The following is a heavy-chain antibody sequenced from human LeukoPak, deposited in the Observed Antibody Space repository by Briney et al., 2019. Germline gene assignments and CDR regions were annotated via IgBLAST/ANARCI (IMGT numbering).Heavy chain of an antibody. CDR1: GFTFSSYD. CDR2: INGAGGAT. J-gene: IGHJ4*02. Sequence: GGSLRLSCAASGFTFSSYDMSWVRQAPGKGLEWVSAINGAGGATYYADSVKGRFAISRDNSKNTLYLQINSLRAEDTAVYYCARAPGSSVSIAARPYYFDYWGQGTLVTVSS. CDR3: ARAPGSSVSIAARPYYFDY. D-gene: IGHD6-6*01. V-gene: IGHV3-23*01.